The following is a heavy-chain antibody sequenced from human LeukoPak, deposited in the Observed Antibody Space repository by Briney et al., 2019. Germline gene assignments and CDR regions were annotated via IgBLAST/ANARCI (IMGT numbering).Heavy chain of an antibody. Sequence: GGSLRLSCAASGFTLSTYNTHWVRQAPGKGLEWVSSITSSSTYYADSVKGRFTISRDNAKSSLYLQMNSLRAEDTAVYYCAKQTGYCSGGTCYFDYWGQGTLVTVSS. CDR2: ITSSSTY. J-gene: IGHJ4*02. V-gene: IGHV3-21*04. D-gene: IGHD2-15*01. CDR3: AKQTGYCSGGTCYFDY. CDR1: GFTLSTYN.